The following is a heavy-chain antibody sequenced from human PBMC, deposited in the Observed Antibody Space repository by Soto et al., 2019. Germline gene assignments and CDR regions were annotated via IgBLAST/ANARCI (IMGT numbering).Heavy chain of an antibody. J-gene: IGHJ5*02. CDR2: INHSGST. CDR3: ARGPRMDFDWLFRFDP. CDR1: GWSFHGYY. D-gene: IGHD3-9*01. Sequence: PSETLSLTCAGYGWSFHGYYCNWIRQPPGKGLEWIGEINHSGSTNYNPSLKSRVTISVDTSKNQFSLKLSSVTAADTAVYYCARGPRMDFDWLFRFDPWGQGTLVT. V-gene: IGHV4-34*01.